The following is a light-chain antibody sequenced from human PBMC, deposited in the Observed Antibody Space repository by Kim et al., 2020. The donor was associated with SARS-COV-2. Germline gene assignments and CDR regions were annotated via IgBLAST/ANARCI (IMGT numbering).Light chain of an antibody. J-gene: IGLJ2*01. CDR3: QSYYTYNVV. Sequence: NHVPWYQQRPGSAPTTIIYDSNQRPSGVPDRFSGSVDTSSNSASLILSGLKPEDEADYYCQSYYTYNVVFGGGTQLTVL. CDR2: DSN. CDR1: NH. V-gene: IGLV6-57*02.